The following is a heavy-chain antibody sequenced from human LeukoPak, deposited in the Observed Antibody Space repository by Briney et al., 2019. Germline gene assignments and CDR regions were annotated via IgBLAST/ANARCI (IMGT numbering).Heavy chain of an antibody. CDR1: GYTFTGYY. D-gene: IGHD1-26*01. CDR3: ARGPIVGAPPFDY. J-gene: IGHJ4*02. Sequence: ASVKVSCKASGYTFTGYYMHWVRQAPGQGLEWMGWINPNSGGTNYAQKFQGRVTMTRDTSISTAYMELSRLRSDATAVYYCARGPIVGAPPFDYWGQRPLVTVSS. CDR2: INPNSGGT. V-gene: IGHV1-2*02.